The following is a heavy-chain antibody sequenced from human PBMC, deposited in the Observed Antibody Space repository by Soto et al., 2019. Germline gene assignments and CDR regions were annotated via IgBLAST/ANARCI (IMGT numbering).Heavy chain of an antibody. J-gene: IGHJ5*02. V-gene: IGHV1-3*01. CDR3: ARAPTWDDSSGSYPSGDWFDP. CDR2: INAGNGNT. CDR1: GYTFTSYA. Sequence: ASVKVSCKASGYTFTSYAMHWVRQAPGQRLEWMGWINAGNGNTKYSQKFQGRVTITRDTSASTAYMELSSLRSEDTAVYYCARAPTWDDSSGSYPSGDWFDPWGQGTLVTVSS. D-gene: IGHD3-22*01.